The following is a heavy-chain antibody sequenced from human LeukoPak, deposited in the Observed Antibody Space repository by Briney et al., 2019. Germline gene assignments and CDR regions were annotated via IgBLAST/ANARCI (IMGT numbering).Heavy chain of an antibody. Sequence: SETLSLTCAVYGVSFSGYYWSWIRQPPGKGLEWIGEINHSGSTNYNPSLKSRVTISVDTSKNQFSLKLSSVTAADTAVYYCARRESGYPFDYWGQGTLVTVSS. CDR2: INHSGST. CDR1: GVSFSGYY. J-gene: IGHJ4*02. V-gene: IGHV4-34*01. CDR3: ARRESGYPFDY. D-gene: IGHD5-18*01.